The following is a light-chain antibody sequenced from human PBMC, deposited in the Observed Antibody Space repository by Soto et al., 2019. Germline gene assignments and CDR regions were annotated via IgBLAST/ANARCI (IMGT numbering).Light chain of an antibody. J-gene: IGKJ1*01. Sequence: DIQMTQSPYTLSASVGDRVTITCRASQGISTWLAWYQQKPGTAPKLLIYGASSLESGVPSRFSGSGSGTEFTLTISSLQPDDYATYYCLQDYNYPWTFGQGTKVDIK. CDR3: LQDYNYPWT. CDR1: QGISTW. V-gene: IGKV1-5*01. CDR2: GAS.